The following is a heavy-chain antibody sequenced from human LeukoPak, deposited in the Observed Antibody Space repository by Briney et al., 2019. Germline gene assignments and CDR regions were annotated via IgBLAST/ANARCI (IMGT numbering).Heavy chain of an antibody. CDR1: GFTFSSYA. J-gene: IGHJ4*02. D-gene: IGHD3-22*01. CDR2: ISGSGKFL. V-gene: IGHV3-23*01. Sequence: PGGSLRLSCAASGFTFSSYAMTWVRQAPGKGLEWVSVISGSGKFLSYADSVKGRFTISRDNAKNTLYLQMNSLEAEDTAMYYCAKIANFYGSSGFYGWGQGTLVTVSS. CDR3: AKIANFYGSSGFYG.